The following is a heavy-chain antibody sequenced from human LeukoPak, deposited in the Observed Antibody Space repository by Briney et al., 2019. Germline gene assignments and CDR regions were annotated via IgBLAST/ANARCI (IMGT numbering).Heavy chain of an antibody. V-gene: IGHV1-46*01. Sequence: ASVKVSCKASGYTFTSYYIHWVRQAPGQGLEWMGLINPSGEFTTYAQKFQGRVTMTRDMSTSTVYMELSSLRSEDTAVYYCARERGYYDSSGSLDYWGQGTLVTVSS. J-gene: IGHJ4*02. CDR1: GYTFTSYY. D-gene: IGHD3-22*01. CDR3: ARERGYYDSSGSLDY. CDR2: INPSGEFT.